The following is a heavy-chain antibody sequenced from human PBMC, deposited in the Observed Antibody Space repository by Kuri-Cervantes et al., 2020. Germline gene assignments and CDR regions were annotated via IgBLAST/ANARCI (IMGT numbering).Heavy chain of an antibody. V-gene: IGHV1-8*02. CDR2: MNPNSGNT. D-gene: IGHD1-26*01. J-gene: IGHJ6*02. CDR3: ARAGIYYYGMDV. Sequence: ASVKVSCKASGYTFTGYYMHWVRQAPGQGLEWMGWMNPNSGNTGYAQKFQGRVTMTRNTSISTAYMELSSLRSEDTAVYYCARAGIYYYGMDVWGQGTTVTVSS. CDR1: GYTFTGYY.